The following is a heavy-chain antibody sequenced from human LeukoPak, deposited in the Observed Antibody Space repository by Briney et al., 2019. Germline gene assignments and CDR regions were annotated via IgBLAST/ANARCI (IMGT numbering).Heavy chain of an antibody. D-gene: IGHD2-2*01. CDR3: ASYTYCSSTSCYPPSFDY. V-gene: IGHV1-69*05. J-gene: IGHJ4*02. CDR1: GGTFSSYA. CDR2: IIPVFGTA. Sequence: GASVKVCCKATGGTFSSYAISWVRQAPGQGLGWMGGIIPVFGTANYAQKFQGRVTITTDESTSTAYMELSSLRSEDTAVYYCASYTYCSSTSCYPPSFDYWGQGTLVTVSS.